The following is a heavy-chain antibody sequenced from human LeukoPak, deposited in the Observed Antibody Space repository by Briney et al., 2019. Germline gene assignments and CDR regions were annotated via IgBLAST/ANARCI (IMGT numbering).Heavy chain of an antibody. CDR3: ARGAYYYYGMDV. J-gene: IGHJ6*02. V-gene: IGHV3-53*01. Sequence: GGSLRLSCAASGFTVSSNYMSWVRQAPGKGLEWVSVIYSGGSTYYAESVKGRFTISRDNSKNTLYLQMNSLRAEDTAVYYCARGAYYYYGMDVWGQGTTVTVSS. CDR2: IYSGGST. CDR1: GFTVSSNY.